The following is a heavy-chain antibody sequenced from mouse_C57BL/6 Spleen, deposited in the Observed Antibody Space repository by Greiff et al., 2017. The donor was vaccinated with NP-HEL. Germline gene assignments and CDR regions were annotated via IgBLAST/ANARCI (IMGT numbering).Heavy chain of an antibody. CDR1: GFTFSSYG. D-gene: IGHD2-14*01. Sequence: EVQVVESGGDLVKPGGSLKLSCAASGFTFSSYGMSWVRQTPDKRLEWVATISSGGSYTYYPDSVKGRFTISRDNAKNTLYLQMSSLKSEDTAMYYCARRGTTGFDYWGQGTTLTVSS. V-gene: IGHV5-6*01. J-gene: IGHJ2*01. CDR2: ISSGGSYT. CDR3: ARRGTTGFDY.